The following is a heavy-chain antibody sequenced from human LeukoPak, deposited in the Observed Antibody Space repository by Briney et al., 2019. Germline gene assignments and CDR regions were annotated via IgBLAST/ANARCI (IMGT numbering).Heavy chain of an antibody. Sequence: PGGSLRLSCAASGFTFSSYSMNWVRQAPGKGLEWVSSISSSSSYIYYADSVKGRFTISRDNAKNSLYLQMNSLRAEGTAVYYCARVGYSSGWYEGYWGQGTLVTVSS. CDR3: ARVGYSSGWYEGY. D-gene: IGHD6-19*01. J-gene: IGHJ4*02. V-gene: IGHV3-21*01. CDR2: ISSSSSYI. CDR1: GFTFSSYS.